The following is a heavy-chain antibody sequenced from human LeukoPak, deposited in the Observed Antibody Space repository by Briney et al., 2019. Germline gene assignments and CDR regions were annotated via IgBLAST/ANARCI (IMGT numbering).Heavy chain of an antibody. Sequence: GGSLRLSCAASGFTVSSNYMSWVRQAPGKGLEWVSAISGSGGSTYYADSVKGRFTISRDNSKNTLCLQMNSLRAEDTAVYYCAKSRDPPDYWGQGTLVTVSS. V-gene: IGHV3-23*01. CDR1: GFTVSSNY. D-gene: IGHD2-21*02. CDR3: AKSRDPPDY. J-gene: IGHJ4*02. CDR2: ISGSGGST.